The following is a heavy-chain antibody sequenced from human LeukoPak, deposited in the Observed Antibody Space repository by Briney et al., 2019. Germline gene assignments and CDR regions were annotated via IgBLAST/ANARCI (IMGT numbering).Heavy chain of an antibody. CDR2: MNPNSGNT. V-gene: IGHV1-8*01. CDR3: ARISSKGKQQLVRRGFDY. D-gene: IGHD6-13*01. J-gene: IGHJ4*02. CDR1: GYTFTSYD. Sequence: ASVKVSCKASGYTFTSYDINWVRQATGQGLEWMGWMNPNSGNTGYAQKFQGRVTMTRNTSISTAYTELSSLRSEDTAVYYCARISSKGKQQLVRRGFDYWGQGTLVTVSS.